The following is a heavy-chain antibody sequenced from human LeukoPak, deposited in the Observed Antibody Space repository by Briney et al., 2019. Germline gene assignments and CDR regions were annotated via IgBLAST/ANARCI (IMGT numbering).Heavy chain of an antibody. Sequence: GGSLRLSCAASGFTFSSYGMHWVRQAPGKGLEWVAVISYDVGKKYYADSVKGRFTISRDNSKNTLYLQMDSLRAEDTAVYYCARVLKGFRWVDYWGQGTLVTVSS. CDR1: GFTFSSYG. D-gene: IGHD5-24*01. V-gene: IGHV3-30*03. CDR3: ARVLKGFRWVDY. J-gene: IGHJ4*02. CDR2: ISYDVGKK.